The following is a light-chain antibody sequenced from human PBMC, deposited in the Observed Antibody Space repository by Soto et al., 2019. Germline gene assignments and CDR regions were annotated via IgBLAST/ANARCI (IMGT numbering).Light chain of an antibody. V-gene: IGKV3-15*01. J-gene: IGKJ4*01. CDR3: HQCNTGLRT. Sequence: TVMTQSPATLSMSPGDRAALSCRASLNVATNMAWYQQKPGQAPRLLIYGASIRATGVPARFTGSGSGTEFPLTSNNLQSEFFVDYYWHQCNTGLRTFGRGTRV. CDR1: LNVATN. CDR2: GAS.